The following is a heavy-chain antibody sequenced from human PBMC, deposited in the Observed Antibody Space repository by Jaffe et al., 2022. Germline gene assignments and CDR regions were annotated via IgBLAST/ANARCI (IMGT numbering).Heavy chain of an antibody. V-gene: IGHV1-18*01. CDR2: ISAYNGNT. CDR1: GYTFTSYG. CDR3: ARVGYCSSTSCLYYYYYYYMDV. D-gene: IGHD2-2*01. J-gene: IGHJ6*03. Sequence: QVQLVQSGAEVKKPGASVKVSCKASGYTFTSYGISWVRQAPGQGLEWMGWISAYNGNTNYAQKLQGRVTMTTDTSTSTAYMELRSLRSDDTAVYYCARVGYCSSTSCLYYYYYYYMDVWGKGTTVTVSS.